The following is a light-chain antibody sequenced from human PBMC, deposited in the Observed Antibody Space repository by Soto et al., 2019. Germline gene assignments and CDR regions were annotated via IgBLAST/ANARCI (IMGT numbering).Light chain of an antibody. CDR1: QSVSNNY. V-gene: IGKV3-20*01. J-gene: IGKJ1*01. CDR2: AAS. CDR3: KQYGSSGT. Sequence: EIVLTQSPGTLSLSPGDRATLSCRASQSVSNNYLAWYQQQPGQAPRLLIYAASNRATGIQDRFSGSGSGTDSTLTISRLEPEDFAVYYCKQYGSSGTCGQGTKVDIK.